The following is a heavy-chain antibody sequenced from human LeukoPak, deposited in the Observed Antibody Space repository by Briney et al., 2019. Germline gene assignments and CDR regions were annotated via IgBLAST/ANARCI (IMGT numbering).Heavy chain of an antibody. V-gene: IGHV3-7*01. Sequence: GGSLRLSCAAPGFTFSSYWMSWVRQVPGKGLEWVANIREDGSERYYVDSVKGRFTISRDNAKNSLYLQMNSLRAEDTAVYYCARGGQWLDGYWGQGTLVTVSS. CDR2: IREDGSER. D-gene: IGHD6-19*01. CDR3: ARGGQWLDGY. CDR1: GFTFSSYW. J-gene: IGHJ4*02.